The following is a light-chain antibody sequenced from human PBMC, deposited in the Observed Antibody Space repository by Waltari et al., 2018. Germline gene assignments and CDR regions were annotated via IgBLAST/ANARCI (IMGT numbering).Light chain of an antibody. V-gene: IGLV1-51*02. CDR1: TSNLGNNY. CDR2: ESE. J-gene: IGLJ2*01. CDR3: GTWDNNLNALV. Sequence: QSVLTQPPSVSPAPGQKVIISCSGSTSNLGNNYVSWYQQFPGPPPKVVIYESEKRPSGIPDRFSGSKSGTSASLGITGLQTGDEAAYYCGTWDNNLNALVFGGGTKLTVL.